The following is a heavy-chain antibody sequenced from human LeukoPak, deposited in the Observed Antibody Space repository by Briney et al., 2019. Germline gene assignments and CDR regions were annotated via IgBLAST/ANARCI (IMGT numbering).Heavy chain of an antibody. CDR3: ARDPLFRNDYGDY. Sequence: SQTLSLTCTVSGGSISSGSYYWSWIRQPAGKGLEWIGRIYTSGSTNYNPSLKSRVTISVDTSKNQFSLKLSSVTAADTAVYYCARDPLFRNDYGDYWGQGTLVTVSS. J-gene: IGHJ4*02. D-gene: IGHD1-14*01. CDR2: IYTSGST. V-gene: IGHV4-61*02. CDR1: GGSISSGSYY.